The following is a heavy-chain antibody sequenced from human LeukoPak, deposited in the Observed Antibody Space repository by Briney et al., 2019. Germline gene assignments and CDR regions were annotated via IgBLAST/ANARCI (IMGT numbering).Heavy chain of an antibody. V-gene: IGHV3-48*03. CDR3: ARIPVAAAGTWLRDY. CDR1: GFTFSSYE. Sequence: PGGSLRLSCAASGFTFSSYEMNWVRQAPGKGLEWVSYISSSGSTIYYADSVKGRFTISRDNAKNSLYLQMNSLRAEDTAVYYCARIPVAAAGTWLRDYWGQGTLVTVSS. J-gene: IGHJ4*02. D-gene: IGHD6-13*01. CDR2: ISSSGSTI.